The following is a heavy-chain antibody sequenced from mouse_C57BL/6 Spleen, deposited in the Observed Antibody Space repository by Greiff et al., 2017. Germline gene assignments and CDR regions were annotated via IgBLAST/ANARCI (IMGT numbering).Heavy chain of an antibody. CDR3: ARYTTVGYFDY. D-gene: IGHD1-1*01. Sequence: QVQLQQPGAELVKPGASVKLSCKASGYTFTSYWMHWVKQRPGQGLEWIGMIHPNSGSTNYNEKFKSKATLTVDKSSSTAYMQLSSLTSEDSAVYYCARYTTVGYFDYWGQGTTLTVSS. J-gene: IGHJ2*01. CDR1: GYTFTSYW. V-gene: IGHV1-64*01. CDR2: IHPNSGST.